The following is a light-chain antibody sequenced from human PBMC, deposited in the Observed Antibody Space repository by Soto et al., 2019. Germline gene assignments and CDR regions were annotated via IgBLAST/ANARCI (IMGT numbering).Light chain of an antibody. J-gene: IGKJ4*01. Sequence: EIVMTQSPATLSVSPGERATLSCRASQSVSSNLAWYQQKPGQAPRLLIYDASIRATGIPARFSGRGSGTEFTLTISSLQSEDFAFYYCQQYHNWPPLTFGGGTKVEIK. CDR2: DAS. CDR3: QQYHNWPPLT. CDR1: QSVSSN. V-gene: IGKV3-15*01.